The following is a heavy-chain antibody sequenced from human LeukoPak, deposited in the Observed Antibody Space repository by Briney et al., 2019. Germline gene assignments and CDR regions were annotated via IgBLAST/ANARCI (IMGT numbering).Heavy chain of an antibody. CDR3: ARHGHYDGSDYYSSLDY. D-gene: IGHD3-22*01. CDR2: IYYSGST. CDR1: GGSISSSSYY. J-gene: IGHJ4*02. Sequence: PSETLSLTCTVSGGSISSSSYYWGWIRQPPGKGLEWIGTIYYSGSTYYKPSLKSRVTISVDTSKNHFSLKLSSVTAADTAEYYCARHGHYDGSDYYSSLDYWGQGTLVTVSS. V-gene: IGHV4-39*01.